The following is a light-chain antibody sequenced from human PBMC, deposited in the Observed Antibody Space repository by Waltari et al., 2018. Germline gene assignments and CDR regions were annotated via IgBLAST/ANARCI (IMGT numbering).Light chain of an antibody. CDR2: WAS. V-gene: IGKV4-1*01. J-gene: IGKJ2*01. Sequence: DIVMTQSPDSLAVSLGERATINFKSSQSVLRTSNNKDCLAWYQQRPGQPPKLLIYWASTRESGVPDRFSGSGSGTDFTLTISSLQHEDVAIYYCQQYYSTPYTFGQGTKLEIK. CDR3: QQYYSTPYT. CDR1: QSVLRTSNNKDC.